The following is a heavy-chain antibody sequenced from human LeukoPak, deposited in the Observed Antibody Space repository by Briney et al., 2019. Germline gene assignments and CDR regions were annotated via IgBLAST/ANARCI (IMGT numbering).Heavy chain of an antibody. CDR2: ISSSGGST. V-gene: IGHV3-23*01. D-gene: IGHD2-21*01. J-gene: IGHJ4*02. CDR1: GFTFSTYA. Sequence: GGSLRLSCAASGFTFSTYAMSWVRQAPEKGLEWVSTISSSGGSTYYADSVKGRFTVTRDTSKNTLYLQMNSLRAEDTAVYYCVRGQSILWWRGDYWGQGTLVTVSS. CDR3: VRGQSILWWRGDY.